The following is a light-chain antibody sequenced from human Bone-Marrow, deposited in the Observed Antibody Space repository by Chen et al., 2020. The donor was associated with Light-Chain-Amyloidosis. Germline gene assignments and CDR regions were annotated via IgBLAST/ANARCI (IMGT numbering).Light chain of an antibody. Sequence: QSVLTQPPSMSEAPGQRVTISCTGSRSNLGAGYDVHWYQQLPGPSPKLLIYDSDIRPSAAPDRFAAPTSGTSASLSITGLQVADEDDYYCQSYDTALLSVVVGGRTKLTV. V-gene: IGLV1-40*01. CDR3: QSYDTALLSVV. CDR2: DSD. J-gene: IGLJ2*01. CDR1: RSNLGAGYD.